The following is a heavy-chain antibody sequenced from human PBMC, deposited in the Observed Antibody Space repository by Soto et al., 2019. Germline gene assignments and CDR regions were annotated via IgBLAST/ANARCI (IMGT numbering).Heavy chain of an antibody. CDR1: GDTFTNYY. V-gene: IGHV1-46*01. CDR2: VNPSGGHT. D-gene: IGHD2-21*02. J-gene: IGHJ4*02. Sequence: QVQLMQSGAEVKKPGASVKVSCKASGDTFTNYYIHWVRQAPGQGLEWMGTVNPSGGHTTYAQHFLGRGAMTRDTYTSTLYMELTSLTSDDTAVYYCARGGHVVVVTAALDYWGQGTLVTGSS. CDR3: ARGGHVVVVTAALDY.